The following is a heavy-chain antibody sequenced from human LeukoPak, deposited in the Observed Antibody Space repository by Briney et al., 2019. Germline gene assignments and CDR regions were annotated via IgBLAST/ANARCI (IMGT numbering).Heavy chain of an antibody. CDR1: GGSISSYY. Sequence: PSETLSLTCTVSGGSISSYYWSWIRQPPGKGLEWIGYIYYSGSTNYNPSLKSRVTISVDTSKNQFSLKLSSVTAADTAVYYCARVDYDFWSGRTNWLDPWGQGTLVTVSS. V-gene: IGHV4-59*01. D-gene: IGHD3-3*01. J-gene: IGHJ5*02. CDR2: IYYSGST. CDR3: ARVDYDFWSGRTNWLDP.